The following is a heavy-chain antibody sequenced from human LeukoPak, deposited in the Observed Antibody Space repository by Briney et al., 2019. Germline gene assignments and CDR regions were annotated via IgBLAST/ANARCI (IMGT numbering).Heavy chain of an antibody. CDR3: ARAYYDFRSGYDYYYYMDV. J-gene: IGHJ6*03. Sequence: ASVKVSCKASGYTFTGYYMHWVRQAPGQGLEWMGWINPNSGGTNYAQKFQGRVTMTRDTSISTAYMELSRLRSDDTAVYYCARAYYDFRSGYDYYYYMDVWGKGTTVTVSS. D-gene: IGHD3-3*01. CDR1: GYTFTGYY. V-gene: IGHV1-2*02. CDR2: INPNSGGT.